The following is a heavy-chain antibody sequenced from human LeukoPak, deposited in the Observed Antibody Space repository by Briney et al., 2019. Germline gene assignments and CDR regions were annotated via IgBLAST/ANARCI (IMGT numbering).Heavy chain of an antibody. J-gene: IGHJ6*03. CDR1: GYTFTGYY. CDR2: ISAYNGNT. D-gene: IGHD3-3*01. V-gene: IGHV1-18*04. Sequence: ASVKVSCKASGYTFTGYYMHWVRQAPGQGLEWMGWISAYNGNTNYAQKLQGRVTMTTDTSTSTAYMELRSLRSDDTAVYYCARAAGGRFLEWLLPTYYYYYYMDVWGKGTTVTVSS. CDR3: ARAAGGRFLEWLLPTYYYYYYMDV.